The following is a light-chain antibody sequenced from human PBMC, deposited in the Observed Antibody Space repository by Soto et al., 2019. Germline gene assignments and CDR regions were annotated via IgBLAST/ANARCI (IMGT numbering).Light chain of an antibody. CDR3: QQYGSSPRFT. Sequence: EIVLTQSPGTLSLSPGERATLSCRASQSVSGTYLAWYQQKPGQAPRLLIYGASTGATGIPDRFSGSGSGTDFTLTISRLEPEDFAVYYCQQYGSSPRFTFGPGTTVDIK. CDR1: QSVSGTY. J-gene: IGKJ3*01. V-gene: IGKV3-20*01. CDR2: GAS.